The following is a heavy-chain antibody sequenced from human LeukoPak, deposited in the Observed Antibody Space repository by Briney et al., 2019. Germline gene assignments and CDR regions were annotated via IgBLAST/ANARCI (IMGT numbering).Heavy chain of an antibody. Sequence: ASVKVSCKASGYTFTGYYMHWVRQAPGQGLEWMGWINPNSGGTNYAQKFQGRVTMTRDTSISTAYVELSRLRSDDTAVYYCARGHYDILTGYYSDYWGQGTLVTVSS. D-gene: IGHD3-9*01. CDR2: INPNSGGT. CDR1: GYTFTGYY. J-gene: IGHJ4*02. V-gene: IGHV1-2*02. CDR3: ARGHYDILTGYYSDY.